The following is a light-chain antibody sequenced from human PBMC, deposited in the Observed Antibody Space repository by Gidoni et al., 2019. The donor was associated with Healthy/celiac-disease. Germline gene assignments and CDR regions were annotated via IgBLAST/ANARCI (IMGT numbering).Light chain of an antibody. CDR2: DAS. J-gene: IGKJ4*01. CDR3: QQRSNWPRVT. CDR1: QSVSSY. Sequence: EIALTQSPATLSLSPGERATLSCRASQSVSSYLAWYQQKPGQAPRLLIYDASNRATGIPARFSGSGSGTDFTLTISSLEPEDFAVYYCQQRSNWPRVTFXGXTKVEIK. V-gene: IGKV3-11*01.